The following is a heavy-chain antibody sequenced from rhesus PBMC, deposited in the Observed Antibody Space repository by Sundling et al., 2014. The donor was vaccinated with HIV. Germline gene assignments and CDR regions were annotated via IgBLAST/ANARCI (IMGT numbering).Heavy chain of an antibody. CDR2: FYGNGKST. CDR1: GGSFSGYY. J-gene: IGHJ4*01. V-gene: IGHV4-160*01. CDR3: ARRDSWNYHPFDY. D-gene: IGHD1-1-1*01. Sequence: QVRLQESGPGLVKPSETLSLTCAVSGGSFSGYYWAWIRRPPGKGLEWIGGFYGNGKSTNYNLSLKSRISFSIDTSNNHFSLRLSSLTAADTAIYYCARRDSWNYHPFDYWGQGVLVTVSS.